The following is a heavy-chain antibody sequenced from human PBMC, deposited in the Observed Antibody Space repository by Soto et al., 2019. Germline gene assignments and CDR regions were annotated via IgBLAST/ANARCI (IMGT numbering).Heavy chain of an antibody. Sequence: QVQLQESGPGLVKPSQTLSLTCTVSGGSISSSNYYWSWIRQHPGKGLEWIGYIYYSGSTYYNPSLKSRLTISVETSKNQFSLKLSYVTDADTAVYYCAYYVSGKGWFDPWGQGTLVTVSS. J-gene: IGHJ5*02. CDR1: GGSISSSNYY. CDR2: IYYSGST. V-gene: IGHV4-31*03. D-gene: IGHD3-10*01. CDR3: AYYVSGKGWFDP.